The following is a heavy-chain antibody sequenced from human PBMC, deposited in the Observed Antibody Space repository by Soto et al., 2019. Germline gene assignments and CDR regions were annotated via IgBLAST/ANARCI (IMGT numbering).Heavy chain of an antibody. CDR1: GLTFTDYW. CDR3: ASDRFRGTYYLRGVTYFFEE. Sequence: GGSLRLSCVPYGLTFTDYWMSWVSQAPGKGLEWVANIKQDESEKNYLDSVKGRFTISRDNAKNSLYLQMNSLRAEDTAVYYCASDRFRGTYYLRGVTYFFEEWGQGAPVTVSS. CDR2: IKQDESEK. D-gene: IGHD1-26*01. J-gene: IGHJ4*02. V-gene: IGHV3-7*03.